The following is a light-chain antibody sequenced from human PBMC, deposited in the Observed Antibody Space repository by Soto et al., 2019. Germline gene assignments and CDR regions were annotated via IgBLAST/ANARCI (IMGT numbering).Light chain of an antibody. Sequence: DIQMTQSPSTLSASVGDRVTIACRASQSISSWLAWYQQKPGKAPKLLIYDASSLESGVPSRFSGSGSGTEFTLTISSLQPDDFATYYCQQYISYSLSTFCSGINVDI. CDR3: QQYISYSLST. CDR2: DAS. J-gene: IGKJ3*01. V-gene: IGKV1-5*01. CDR1: QSISSW.